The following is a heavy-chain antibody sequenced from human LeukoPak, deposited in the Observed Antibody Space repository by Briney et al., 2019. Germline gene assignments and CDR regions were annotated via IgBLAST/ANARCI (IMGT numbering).Heavy chain of an antibody. D-gene: IGHD3-3*01. V-gene: IGHV3-7*03. CDR3: ARKLNDFWSGYLHPTYYYYGMDV. J-gene: IGHJ6*02. Sequence: GGSLRLSCAASTFTFSNYWMSWVRQAPGKGLEWVANIKQDGSEKYYVDSVKGRFTISRDNAKTSLYLQMNSLRAEDTAVYYCARKLNDFWSGYLHPTYYYYGMDVWGQGTTVTVSS. CDR2: IKQDGSEK. CDR1: TFTFSNYW.